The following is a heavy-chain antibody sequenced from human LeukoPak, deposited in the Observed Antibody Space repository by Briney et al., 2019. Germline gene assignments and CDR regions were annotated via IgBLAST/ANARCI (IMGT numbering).Heavy chain of an antibody. J-gene: IGHJ6*02. CDR2: ISAYNGNT. CDR3: ARDGQWLPPLNYYYYGMDV. D-gene: IGHD6-19*01. V-gene: IGHV1-18*01. CDR1: GYTFTSYG. Sequence: ASVKVSCKASGYTFTSYGISWVRQAPGQGLEWMGWISAYNGNTNYAQKLQGRVTMTTDTSTSTAYMELRSLRSDDTAVYYCARDGQWLPPLNYYYYGMDVWGQGTTVTVSS.